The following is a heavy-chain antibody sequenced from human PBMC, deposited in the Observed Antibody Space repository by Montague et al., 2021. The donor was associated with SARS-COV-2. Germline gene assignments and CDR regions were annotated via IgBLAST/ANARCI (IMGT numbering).Heavy chain of an antibody. CDR1: GGSISSYY. V-gene: IGHV4-59*01. J-gene: IGHJ6*03. CDR2: LYFSGST. CDR3: ASHPPGDRYFYYLDV. D-gene: IGHD3-16*01. Sequence: SQTLSLTCTVSGGSISSYYWSWIRQPPAKGLEWIGYLYFSGSTNYNPSLKSRVTISVDTSKNQFSLRLNSVTAADTAVYYCASHPPGDRYFYYLDVWGQGTTVTVSS.